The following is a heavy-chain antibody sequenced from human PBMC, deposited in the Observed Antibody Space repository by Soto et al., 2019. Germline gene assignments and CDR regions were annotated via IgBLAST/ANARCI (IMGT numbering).Heavy chain of an antibody. CDR3: ARSPSMTTVSLDY. V-gene: IGHV3-21*01. Sequence: PGGSLRLSCAASGFTFSSYSMNWVRQAPGKGLEWVSSISSSSYIYYADSVKGRFTISRDNAKNSLYLQMNSLRAEDTAVYYCARSPSMTTVSLDYWGQGTLVTVSS. CDR2: ISSSSYI. D-gene: IGHD4-17*01. J-gene: IGHJ4*02. CDR1: GFTFSSYS.